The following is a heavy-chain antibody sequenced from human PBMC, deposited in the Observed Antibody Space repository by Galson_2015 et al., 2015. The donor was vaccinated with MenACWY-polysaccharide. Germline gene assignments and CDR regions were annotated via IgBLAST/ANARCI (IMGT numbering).Heavy chain of an antibody. D-gene: IGHD3-10*01. J-gene: IGHJ4*02. CDR3: ARQPTYYGAG. CDR2: INSHGSST. V-gene: IGHV3-74*01. Sequence: SLRLSCAASGFTFTSYAMNWVRQAPGKGLVWVSRINSHGSSTSYADSVKGPFTISRDSAKNTLYLQMNSLRAEDTAVYYCARQPTYYGAGWGQGSLVTVSP. CDR1: GFTFTSYA.